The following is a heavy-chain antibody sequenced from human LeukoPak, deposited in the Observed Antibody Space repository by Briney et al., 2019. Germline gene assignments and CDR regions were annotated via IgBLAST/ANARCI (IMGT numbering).Heavy chain of an antibody. D-gene: IGHD5-12*01. J-gene: IGHJ4*02. V-gene: IGHV3-23*01. CDR3: AKGGYGGYDYIGY. Sequence: GDSLRLSCAASGFTFTKYWMTWVRQAPGKGREWVSAISGSGGSTYYADSVKGRFTISRDNSKTTLYLQMNRLRADATDVYYCAKGGYGGYDYIGYWGQGTLVTVSS. CDR1: GFTFTKYW. CDR2: ISGSGGST.